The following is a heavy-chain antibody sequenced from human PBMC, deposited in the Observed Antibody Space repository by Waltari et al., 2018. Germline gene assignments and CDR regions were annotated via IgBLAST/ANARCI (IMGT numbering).Heavy chain of an antibody. CDR3: ARDVGHEGYDILTGYTRGAVY. CDR1: GYTFTGYY. J-gene: IGHJ4*02. D-gene: IGHD3-9*01. V-gene: IGHV1-2*06. Sequence: QVQLVQSGAEVKKPGASVKVSCKASGYTFTGYYMHWVRQAPGQGLEWMGRINPNSGGTNYAQKFQGRVTMTRDTSISTAYMELSRLRSDDTAVYYCARDVGHEGYDILTGYTRGAVYWGQGTLVTVSS. CDR2: INPNSGGT.